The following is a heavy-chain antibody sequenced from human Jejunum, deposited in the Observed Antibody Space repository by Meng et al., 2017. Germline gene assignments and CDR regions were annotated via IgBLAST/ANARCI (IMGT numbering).Heavy chain of an antibody. CDR1: GGSISSSSYY. D-gene: IGHD4-17*01. Sequence: QLQRQESGPGLVKPSVTLSLTCTVSGGSISSSSYYWGWIRQPPGKGLEWIGSIYYSGSTYYNPSLKSRVTISVDTSKNQFSLKLSSVTAADTAVYYCASYAATVTTLGVVWFDPWGQGTLVTVSS. CDR3: ASYAATVTTLGVVWFDP. V-gene: IGHV4-39*07. J-gene: IGHJ5*02. CDR2: IYYSGST.